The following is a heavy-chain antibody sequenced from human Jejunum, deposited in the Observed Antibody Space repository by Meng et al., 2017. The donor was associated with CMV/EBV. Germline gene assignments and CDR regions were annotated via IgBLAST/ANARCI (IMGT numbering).Heavy chain of an antibody. J-gene: IGHJ3*01. CDR3: ARFSIVGRTNAFDL. CDR2: IYIGSST. D-gene: IGHD1-26*01. CDR1: GFSVSTDY. Sequence: SGFSVSTDYMSWVRQAPGKGLEWVSSIYIGSSTDYADSVKGRFTISRDNPKNTLILQMNNLRAEDTALYYCARFSIVGRTNAFDLWGHGTMVTVSS. V-gene: IGHV3-53*01.